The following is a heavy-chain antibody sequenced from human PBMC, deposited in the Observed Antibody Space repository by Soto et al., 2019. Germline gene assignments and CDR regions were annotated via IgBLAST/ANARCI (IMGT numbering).Heavy chain of an antibody. J-gene: IGHJ4*02. CDR3: AKVPYDIVTGYYNY. D-gene: IGHD3-9*01. CDR2: INAGNDNT. CDR1: GYTFTSYA. Sequence: ASVKVSCKASGYTFTSYAMLWVRQAPGQRLEWMGWINAGNDNTKYSQKFQGRVTLTRHTSASTTYLELSNLKSKDTAVYYCAKVPYDIVTGYYNYWGKVTMVTVAS. V-gene: IGHV1-3*01.